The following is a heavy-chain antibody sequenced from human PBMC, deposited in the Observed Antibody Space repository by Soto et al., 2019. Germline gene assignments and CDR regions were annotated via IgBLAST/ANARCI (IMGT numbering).Heavy chain of an antibody. V-gene: IGHV4-39*01. D-gene: IGHD2-2*01. CDR3: ARPGRAGSVVVPAALVDPSGSSYGMAV. J-gene: IGHJ6*02. Sequence: QPPGKGLEWIGSIDYSGSTYYNPSLKSRVTISVDTSKNQFSLKLSSVTAADTAVYYCARPGRAGSVVVPAALVDPSGSSYGMAVWVQGTTVTVTS. CDR2: IDYSGST.